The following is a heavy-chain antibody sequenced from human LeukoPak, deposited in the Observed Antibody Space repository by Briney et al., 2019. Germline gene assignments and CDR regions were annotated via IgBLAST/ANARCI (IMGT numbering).Heavy chain of an antibody. V-gene: IGHV3-74*01. D-gene: IGHD3-16*01. J-gene: IGHJ2*01. Sequence: GGSLRLSCGASAFTFSTYWIHWVRQAPGKGLVWVSQIKFDGSLASYADSVKGRFTISRDNAKNTLYLQMNSLGTEDTAVHYCVTGYYDSGMYFDLWGRGTLVTVSS. CDR2: IKFDGSLA. CDR1: AFTFSTYW. CDR3: VTGYYDSGMYFDL.